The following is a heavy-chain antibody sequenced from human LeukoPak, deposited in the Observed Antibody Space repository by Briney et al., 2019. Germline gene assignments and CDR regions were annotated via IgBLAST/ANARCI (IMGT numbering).Heavy chain of an antibody. CDR1: GFIFRNYA. CDR2: ISDNGGGR. J-gene: IGHJ4*02. V-gene: IGHV3-23*01. CDR3: AKESGALGAPLYDY. D-gene: IGHD4/OR15-4a*01. Sequence: GGSLRLSCGASGFIFRNYAMSWVRQAPGEGLEWVSGISDNGGGRYYADSVKGRFTISRDNSKNMLYLQMNSLRAEDTAVYYCAKESGALGAPLYDYWGRGILVTASS.